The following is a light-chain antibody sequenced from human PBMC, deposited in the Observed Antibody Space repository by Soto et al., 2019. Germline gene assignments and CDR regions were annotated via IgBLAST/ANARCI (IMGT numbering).Light chain of an antibody. J-gene: IGLJ1*01. CDR2: GNS. V-gene: IGLV1-40*01. CDR1: SSNIGAGYD. Sequence: QSVLTQPPSVSGAPGQRVTISCTGSSSNIGAGYDVHWYRQLPGTAPKLLIYGNSNRPSGVPDRFSGSKSGTSASLAITGLQAEDGADYYCASYVSSSDVFVFGPGTKVTVL. CDR3: ASYVSSSDVFV.